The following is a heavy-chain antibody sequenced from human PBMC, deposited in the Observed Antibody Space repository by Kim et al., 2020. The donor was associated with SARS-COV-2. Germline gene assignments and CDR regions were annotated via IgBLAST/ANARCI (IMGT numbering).Heavy chain of an antibody. Sequence: KCYNDYAPSLKSRITIKPDTSKNPVSLQLNSVTPEDTAVYFCARGKFFEYWGQGTLVTVSS. J-gene: IGHJ4*02. CDR2: KCYN. V-gene: IGHV6-1*01. CDR3: ARGKFFEY.